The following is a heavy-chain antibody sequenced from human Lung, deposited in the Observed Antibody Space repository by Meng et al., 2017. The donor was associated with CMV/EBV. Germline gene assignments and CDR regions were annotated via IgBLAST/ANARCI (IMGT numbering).Heavy chain of an antibody. Sequence: GESLKISCAASGFSFSSSWMSWVRRAPGKGLEWVANIYQDGVEKYYVESVRGRFTISRVNAKNSLYLQMNSLRAQATAVYYCARDYRRGAPGTYWGQGTLVTVSS. J-gene: IGHJ4*02. D-gene: IGHD3-16*02. CDR3: ARDYRRGAPGTY. V-gene: IGHV3-7*01. CDR1: GFSFSSSW. CDR2: IYQDGVEK.